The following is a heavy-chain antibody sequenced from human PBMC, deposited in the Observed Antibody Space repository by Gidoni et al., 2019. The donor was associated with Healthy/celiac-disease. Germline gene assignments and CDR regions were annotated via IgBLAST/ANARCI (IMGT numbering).Heavy chain of an antibody. CDR2: IYHSGRT. Sequence: QVQLQESGPGLVKPSETLSLTCTVSGYSIRSDYYWGWIRQPPGKGLGWIGSIYHSGRTYYNPSLKSRVTISVDTSKNQFSLKLSSVTAADTAVYYCARGGMATSPLGYWGQGTLVTISS. J-gene: IGHJ4*02. D-gene: IGHD5-12*01. CDR3: ARGGMATSPLGY. CDR1: GYSIRSDYY. V-gene: IGHV4-38-2*02.